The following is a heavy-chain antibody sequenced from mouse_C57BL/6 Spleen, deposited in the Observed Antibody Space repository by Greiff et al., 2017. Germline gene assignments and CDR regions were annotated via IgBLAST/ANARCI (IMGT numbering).Heavy chain of an antibody. CDR1: GYSFTGYY. V-gene: IGHV1-42*01. J-gene: IGHJ4*01. D-gene: IGHD2-1*01. CDR3: TREGKGNERYYYAMDY. CDR2: INPSTGGT. Sequence: VQLKQSGPELVKPGASVKLSCKASGYSFTGYYMNWVKQSPEKSLEWIGEINPSTGGTTYNQKFKAKATLTVDKSSSTAYMQLKSLTSEDSADYYWTREGKGNERYYYAMDYWGQGTSVTVSS.